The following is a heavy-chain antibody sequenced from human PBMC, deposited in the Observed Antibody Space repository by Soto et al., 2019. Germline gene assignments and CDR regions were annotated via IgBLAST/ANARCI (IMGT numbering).Heavy chain of an antibody. CDR2: ISSSSSTI. V-gene: IGHV3-48*01. CDR3: ARSLFTSALIYDY. D-gene: IGHD2-8*01. J-gene: IGHJ4*02. CDR1: GFTFSSYS. Sequence: EVQLVESGGGLVQPGGSLRLSCAASGFTFSSYSMNWVRQAPGKGLEWVSYISSSSSTIYYADSVKGRFTISRDNAKNSLYLQMNSLRAEDTAVYYCARSLFTSALIYDYWGQRTLVTVSS.